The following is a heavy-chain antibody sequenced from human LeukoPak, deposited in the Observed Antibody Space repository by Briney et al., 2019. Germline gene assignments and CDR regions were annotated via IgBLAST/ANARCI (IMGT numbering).Heavy chain of an antibody. CDR2: IYSGGST. V-gene: IGHV3-53*04. D-gene: IGHD5-18*01. J-gene: IGHJ2*01. CDR1: GFTVSSTY. CDR3: ARDGGDTAMDDWYFDL. Sequence: GGSLRLSCAASGFTVSSTYMSWVRQAPGKGLEWVSVIYSGGSTYYADSVKGRFTISRHNSKNTVYLQMNSLKPEDTAVYYCARDGGDTAMDDWYFDLWGRGTLVTVSS.